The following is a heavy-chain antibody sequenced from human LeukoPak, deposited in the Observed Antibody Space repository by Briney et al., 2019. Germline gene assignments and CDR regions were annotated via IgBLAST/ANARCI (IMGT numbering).Heavy chain of an antibody. CDR2: IYSGGIT. CDR1: GGSISSTGSF. Sequence: PSETLSLTCTVSGGSISSTGSFWGWIRQPPGKGLEWIGSIYSGGITYYNPSLKSRVTISEGTSKNQFSLKMTSMTAADTAIYYCWLEKVVAAYFDSWGQGTLVTVSS. CDR3: WLEKVVAAYFDS. D-gene: IGHD2-15*01. J-gene: IGHJ4*02. V-gene: IGHV4-39*07.